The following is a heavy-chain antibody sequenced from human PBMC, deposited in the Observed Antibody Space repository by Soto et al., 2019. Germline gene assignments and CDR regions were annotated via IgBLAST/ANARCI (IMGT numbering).Heavy chain of an antibody. CDR2: ISGSGGST. D-gene: IGHD3-10*01. CDR3: AKPGRRFGELLPADY. V-gene: IGHV3-23*01. CDR1: GFTFSSYA. J-gene: IGHJ4*02. Sequence: SGGSLRLSCAASGFTFSSYAMGWVRQAPGKGLEWVSAISGSGGSTYYADSVKGRFTISRDNSKNTLYLQMNSLRAEDTAVYYCAKPGRRFGELLPADYWGQGTLVTVSS.